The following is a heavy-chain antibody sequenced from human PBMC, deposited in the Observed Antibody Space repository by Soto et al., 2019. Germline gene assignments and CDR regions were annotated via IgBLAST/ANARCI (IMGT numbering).Heavy chain of an antibody. V-gene: IGHV4-59*08. D-gene: IGHD3-10*01. J-gene: IGHJ5*02. CDR1: GGSISSYY. CDR2: IYYSGST. Sequence: SETLSLTCPVSGGSISSYYWSWIRQPPGKGLEWIGYIYYSGSTNYNPSLKSRVTISVDTSKNQFSLKLSSVTAADTAVYYCARLRGYYGSGSYSNWFDPWGQGTLVTVSS. CDR3: ARLRGYYGSGSYSNWFDP.